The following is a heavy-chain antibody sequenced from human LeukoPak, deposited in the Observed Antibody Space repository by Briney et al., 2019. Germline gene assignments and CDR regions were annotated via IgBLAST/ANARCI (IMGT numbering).Heavy chain of an antibody. V-gene: IGHV4-31*03. CDR1: GGSISSGGYY. J-gene: IGHJ4*02. D-gene: IGHD6-13*01. CDR3: ARGSPAAAGYFDY. CDR2: IYYSGST. Sequence: PSQTLSLTCTVSGGSISSGGYYWSWIRQHPGKGLEWIGYIYYSGSTYYNPSLKSRVTISVDTSKNQFSLKLSSVTAADTAVYYCARGSPAAAGYFDYWGQGTLVTVSS.